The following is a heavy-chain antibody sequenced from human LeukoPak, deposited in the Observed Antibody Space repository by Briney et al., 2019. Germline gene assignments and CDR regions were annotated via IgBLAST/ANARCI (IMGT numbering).Heavy chain of an antibody. CDR3: ARGEHYSSSWYRGTNWFDP. V-gene: IGHV3-48*01. CDR1: GFTFSSYS. Sequence: PGGSLRLSCAASGFTFSSYSMNWVRQAPGKGLEWVSYISSSSSTIYYADSVKGRFTISRDNAKNSLYLQMNSLRAEDTALYYCARGEHYSSSWYRGTNWFDPWGQGTLVTVSS. J-gene: IGHJ5*02. CDR2: ISSSSSTI. D-gene: IGHD6-13*01.